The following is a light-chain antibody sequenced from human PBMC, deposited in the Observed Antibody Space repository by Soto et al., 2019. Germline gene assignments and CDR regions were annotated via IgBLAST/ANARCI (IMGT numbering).Light chain of an antibody. CDR3: QQRTNWPPVT. J-gene: IGKJ4*01. CDR2: DAS. V-gene: IGKV3-11*01. CDR1: QSVGSY. Sequence: EIVLTQSPATLSLSPGERATLSCRASQSVGSYLASYQQKPGQAPSLLIYDASTRATGIPARFSGSGSGTDFTRTISSLEPEDFAVYFCQQRTNWPPVTFGGGTKVESK.